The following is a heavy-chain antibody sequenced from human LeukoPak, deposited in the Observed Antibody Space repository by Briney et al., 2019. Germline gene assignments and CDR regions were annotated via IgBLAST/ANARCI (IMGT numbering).Heavy chain of an antibody. CDR3: ATSRSGDDTNFDY. Sequence: ASVDVSCKVSGCTLTELSMHWVRQAPGKGLEWMGGFDPEDGGTIYAQKFQGRVTMTEDTSTDTAYMELSSLRSEDTAVYYCATSRSGDDTNFDYWGQGTLVTVSS. V-gene: IGHV1-24*01. CDR1: GCTLTELS. J-gene: IGHJ4*02. CDR2: FDPEDGGT. D-gene: IGHD4-17*01.